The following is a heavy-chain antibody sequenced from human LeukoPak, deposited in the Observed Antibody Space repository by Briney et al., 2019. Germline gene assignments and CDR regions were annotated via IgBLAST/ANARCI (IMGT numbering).Heavy chain of an antibody. CDR2: INPSGGST. J-gene: IGHJ4*02. V-gene: IGHV1-46*01. CDR1: GYTLTELS. CDR3: ASSRSRFLFDY. Sequence: ASVKVSCKVSGYTLTELSMHWVRQAPGKGLEWMGIINPSGGSTSYAQKFQGRVTMTRDTSTSTVYMELSSLRSEDTAVYYCASSRSRFLFDYWGQGTLVTVSS. D-gene: IGHD2/OR15-2a*01.